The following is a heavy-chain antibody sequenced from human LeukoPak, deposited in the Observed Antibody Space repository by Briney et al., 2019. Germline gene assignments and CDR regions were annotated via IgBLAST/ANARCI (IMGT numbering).Heavy chain of an antibody. CDR3: AKSVVVITFRFDD. Sequence: GGSLRLSCAASGFPFNTYVMSWVRQAPGKGLEWASAINGGGSNTYYADSVKGRFTISRDNSKNMVYLQMNNLRADDTAAYYCAKSVVVITFRFDDWGQGALVTASS. V-gene: IGHV3-23*01. D-gene: IGHD2-15*01. J-gene: IGHJ4*02. CDR1: GFPFNTYV. CDR2: INGGGSNT.